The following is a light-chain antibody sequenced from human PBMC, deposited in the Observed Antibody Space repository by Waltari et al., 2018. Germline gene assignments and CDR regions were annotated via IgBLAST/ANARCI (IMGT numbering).Light chain of an antibody. V-gene: IGKV3-20*01. CDR3: HLYGSART. J-gene: IGKJ4*01. CDR1: QSVSNNY. CDR2: GAS. Sequence: NVLTQSPGTLSLSPGERATLSCRASQSVSNNYLAWFQQQPGQAPRPLIYGASSRATGLPDRFSGSGSGTDFTLTISRLEPEDSAVYFCHLYGSARTFGGGTKVEIK.